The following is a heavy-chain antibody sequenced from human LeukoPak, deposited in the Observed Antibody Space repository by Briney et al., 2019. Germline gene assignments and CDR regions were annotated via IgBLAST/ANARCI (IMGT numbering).Heavy chain of an antibody. CDR3: ARHKRWLRLRGISYYYGMDV. D-gene: IGHD5-12*01. V-gene: IGHV4-59*08. CDR1: GGSISSYY. CDR2: IYYSGST. J-gene: IGHJ6*02. Sequence: PSETLSLTSTVSGGSISSYYWSWIRQPPGKGLEWIGYIYYSGSTNYNPSLKSRVTISVDTSKNQFSLKLSSVTAADTAVYYCARHKRWLRLRGISYYYGMDVWGQGTTVTVS.